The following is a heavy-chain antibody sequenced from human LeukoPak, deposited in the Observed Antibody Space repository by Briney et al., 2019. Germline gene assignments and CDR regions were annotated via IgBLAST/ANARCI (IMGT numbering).Heavy chain of an antibody. J-gene: IGHJ6*03. Sequence: SETLSLTCAVYGGSFSGYYWSWIRRPPGKGLEWIGEINHSGSTNYNPSLKSRVTISVDTSKNQFSLKLSSVTAADTAVYYCAKPYYYGSGGHMDVWGKGTTVTVSS. CDR3: AKPYYYGSGGHMDV. CDR2: INHSGST. V-gene: IGHV4-34*01. CDR1: GGSFSGYY. D-gene: IGHD3-10*01.